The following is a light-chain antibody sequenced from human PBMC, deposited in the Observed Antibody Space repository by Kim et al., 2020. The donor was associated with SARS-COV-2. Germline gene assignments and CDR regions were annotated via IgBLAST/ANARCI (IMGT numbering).Light chain of an antibody. CDR3: QSYDSNSLI. CDR2: ADD. Sequence: GKTLTSSCSRSSGSIASNYVQWYQQRQSSAPPTVIYADDRRPAGLPDRFSGSLDSSSNSASLANSGLKTEDEAGYYCQSYDSNSLIFGGETQLTVL. CDR1: SGSIASNY. J-gene: IGLJ2*01. V-gene: IGLV6-57*03.